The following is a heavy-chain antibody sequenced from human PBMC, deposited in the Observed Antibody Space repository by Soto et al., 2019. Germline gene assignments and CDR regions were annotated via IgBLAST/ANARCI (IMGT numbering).Heavy chain of an antibody. D-gene: IGHD3-10*01. CDR3: ARVEAPFGESLH. V-gene: IGHV1-18*01. CDR1: GYTFNSYT. Sequence: GASVKVSCKTSGYTFNSYTIAWVRQAPGQGLEWLGWISPDDGNTEYEQKFQGRATMTADTLTNNAYLELRSLKSDDTAIYYCARVEAPFGESLHWGQGTPVTVSS. CDR2: ISPDDGNT. J-gene: IGHJ4*02.